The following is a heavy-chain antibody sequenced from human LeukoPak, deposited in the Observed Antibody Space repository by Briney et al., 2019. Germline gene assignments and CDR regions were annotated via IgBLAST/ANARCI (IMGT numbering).Heavy chain of an antibody. V-gene: IGHV3-30*04. J-gene: IGHJ4*02. D-gene: IGHD3-9*01. CDR2: ISYDGSNK. CDR3: TVLRYFDWIFDY. Sequence: GGSLRLSCAASGFTFSSYAMHWVRQAPGKGLEWVAVISYDGSNKYYADSVKGRFTISRDNSKNTAYLQMNSLKTEDTAVYYCTVLRYFDWIFDYWGQGTLVTVSS. CDR1: GFTFSSYA.